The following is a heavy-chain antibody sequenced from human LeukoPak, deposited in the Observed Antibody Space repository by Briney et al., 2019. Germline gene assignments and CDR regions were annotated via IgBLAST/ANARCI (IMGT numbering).Heavy chain of an antibody. CDR1: GYTFTGYY. J-gene: IGHJ6*03. D-gene: IGHD6-19*01. V-gene: IGHV1-2*02. CDR2: INPNSGGT. CDR3: ARDQRSSGWYSRYMDV. Sequence: ASVKVSCKASGYTFTGYYMHWVRQAPGQGLEWMGWINPNSGGTNYAQKFQGRVTMTRDTSISTAYMELSRLRSDDTAVYYCARDQRSSGWYSRYMDVWGKGTTVTVSS.